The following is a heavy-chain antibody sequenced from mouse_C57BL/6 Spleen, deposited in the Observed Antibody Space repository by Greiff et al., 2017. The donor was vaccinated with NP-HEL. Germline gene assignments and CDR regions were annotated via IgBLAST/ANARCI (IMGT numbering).Heavy chain of an antibody. CDR1: GYTFTDYY. D-gene: IGHD3-3*01. Sequence: VQLQQSGPELVKPGASVKISCKASGYTFTDYYMNWVKQSHGKSLEWIGDINPNNGGTSYNQKFKGKATLTVDKSSSTAYMELRSLTSEDSAVYYCARGLGEGSFDYWGQGTTLTVSS. CDR2: INPNNGGT. CDR3: ARGLGEGSFDY. J-gene: IGHJ2*01. V-gene: IGHV1-26*01.